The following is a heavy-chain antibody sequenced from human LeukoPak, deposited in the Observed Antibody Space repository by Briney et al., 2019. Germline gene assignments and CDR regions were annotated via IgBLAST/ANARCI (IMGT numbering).Heavy chain of an antibody. D-gene: IGHD3-10*01. CDR1: GGTFSSYA. V-gene: IGHV1-69*13. J-gene: IGHJ6*02. CDR3: ARGRFGEDYYYYGMDV. CDR2: IIPIFGTA. Sequence: SVKVSCKASGGTFSSYAISWVRQAPGQGLEWMGGIIPIFGTANYAQKFQGRVAITADESTSTAYMELSSLRSEDTAVYYCARGRFGEDYYYYGMDVWGQGTTVTVSS.